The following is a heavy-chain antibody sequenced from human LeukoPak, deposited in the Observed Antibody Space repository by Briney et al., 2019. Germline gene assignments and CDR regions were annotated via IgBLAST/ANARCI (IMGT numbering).Heavy chain of an antibody. V-gene: IGHV4-59*11. CDR1: GGSISSHY. Sequence: SETLSLTCTVSGGSISSHYCGWIRQPPGKGLEWLGYIYYTGSTSYNPSLESRVTISLDMSKNQLSLRLSSMTSADTAVYYCARGRLSGSSHFDHWGQGTLVTVSS. J-gene: IGHJ4*02. CDR3: ARGRLSGSSHFDH. CDR2: IYYTGST. D-gene: IGHD6-13*01.